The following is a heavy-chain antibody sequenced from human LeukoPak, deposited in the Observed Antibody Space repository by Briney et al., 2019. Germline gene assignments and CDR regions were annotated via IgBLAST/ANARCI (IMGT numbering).Heavy chain of an antibody. CDR2: ITWNGGSI. D-gene: IGHD4-11*01. CDR3: AKDAAYDYSNAFDY. J-gene: IGHJ4*02. CDR1: GFTFDDYA. V-gene: IGHV3-9*01. Sequence: AGGSLRLSCAVSGFTFDDYAMHWVRQAPGKGLEWVSGITWNGGSIGYADSVKGRFTISRDNAKNSLYLQMNSLRGEDTAFYYCAKDAAYDYSNAFDYWGQGTLVTVSS.